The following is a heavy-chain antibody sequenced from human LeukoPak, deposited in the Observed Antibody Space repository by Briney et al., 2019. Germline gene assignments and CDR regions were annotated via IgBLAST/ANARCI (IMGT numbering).Heavy chain of an antibody. CDR1: GFNFDYYV. D-gene: IGHD6-13*01. Sequence: PGESLRLSCAASGFNFDYYVMHWVRQPPGKGLDWISFISVDGTNTYYSDSVRGRFIISRDNSKNSLYLQLHSLTTDDPALYDCAKGLVPGSWYVYTRGQGTLVTVSS. J-gene: IGHJ4*02. CDR3: AKGLVPGSWYVYT. CDR2: ISVDGTNT. V-gene: IGHV3-43*02.